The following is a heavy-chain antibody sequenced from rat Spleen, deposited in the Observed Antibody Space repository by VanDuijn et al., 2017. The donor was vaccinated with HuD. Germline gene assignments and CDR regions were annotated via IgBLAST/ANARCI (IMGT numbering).Heavy chain of an antibody. V-gene: IGHV5S13*01. CDR3: ARLGITLGAGHWFAY. Sequence: EVQLVESGGGLVQPGRSLKLSCAASGFTFSNYGMHWIRQAPTKGLEWVAFISYDGTATYYRDSVKGRFTLSRDNAKNTQYLQMDSLRSEDTATYYCARLGITLGAGHWFAYWGQGTLVTVSS. D-gene: IGHD1-2*01. CDR2: ISYDGTAT. CDR1: GFTFSNYG. J-gene: IGHJ3*01.